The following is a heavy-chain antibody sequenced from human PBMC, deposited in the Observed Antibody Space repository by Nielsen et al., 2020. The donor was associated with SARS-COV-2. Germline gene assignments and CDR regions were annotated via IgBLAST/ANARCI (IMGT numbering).Heavy chain of an antibody. Sequence: GESLRISCAASGFTFSSYAMHWVRQAPGKGLEWVAVISYDGSNKYYADSVKGRFTISRDNSKNTLYLQMNSLRAEDTAVYYCAKDRVYYYGSGSYYYYGMDVWGQGTTVTVSS. CDR3: AKDRVYYYGSGSYYYYGMDV. D-gene: IGHD3-10*01. CDR2: ISYDGSNK. V-gene: IGHV3-30-3*01. J-gene: IGHJ6*02. CDR1: GFTFSSYA.